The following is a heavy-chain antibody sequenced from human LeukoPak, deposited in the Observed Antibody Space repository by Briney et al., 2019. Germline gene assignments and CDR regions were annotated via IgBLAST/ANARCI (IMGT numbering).Heavy chain of an antibody. V-gene: IGHV1-69*04. Sequence: ASVKVSCKASGGTFSSYAISWVRQAPGQGLEWMGRIIPILGIANYAQKFQGRVTITADKSTSTAYMELSRLRSDDTAVYYCAGALGDYSNYWLLEENPYGMDVWGQGTTVTVSS. D-gene: IGHD4-11*01. CDR3: AGALGDYSNYWLLEENPYGMDV. CDR1: GGTFSSYA. J-gene: IGHJ6*02. CDR2: IIPILGIA.